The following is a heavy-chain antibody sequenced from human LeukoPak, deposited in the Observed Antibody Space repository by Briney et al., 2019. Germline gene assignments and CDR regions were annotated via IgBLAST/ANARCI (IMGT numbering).Heavy chain of an antibody. Sequence: PSETLSLTCTVSGGSISSYYWSWIRQPAGKGLEWIGRIYTSGSTNYNPSLKSRVTMSVDTSKNQFSLKLSSVTAADTAVYYCARGSPTTDYYYYYMHVWGKGTTVTVSS. CDR3: ARGSPTTDYYYYYMHV. CDR1: GGSISSYY. J-gene: IGHJ6*03. D-gene: IGHD4-17*01. CDR2: IYTSGST. V-gene: IGHV4-4*07.